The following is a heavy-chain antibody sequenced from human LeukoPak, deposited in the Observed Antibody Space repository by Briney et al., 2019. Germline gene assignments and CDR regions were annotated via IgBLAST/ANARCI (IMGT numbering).Heavy chain of an antibody. CDR2: ISAYNGNT. J-gene: IGHJ4*02. V-gene: IGHV1-18*04. CDR1: GYTFTGYS. CDR3: ARSSSWYKDHFDY. D-gene: IGHD6-13*01. Sequence: ASVKVSCKASGYTFTGYSLHWVRQAPGQGLEWMGWISAYNGNTNYAQKLQGRVTMTTDTSTSTAYMELRSLRSDDTAVYYCARSSSWYKDHFDYWGQGTLVTVSS.